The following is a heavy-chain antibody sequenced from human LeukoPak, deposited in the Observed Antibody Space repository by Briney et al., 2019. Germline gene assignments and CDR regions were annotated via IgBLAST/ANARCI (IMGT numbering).Heavy chain of an antibody. CDR1: GFTFSNYA. CDR3: AKVGIRISLIVVVFTTADDWYSDL. J-gene: IGHJ2*01. CDR2: ISGSGGST. D-gene: IGHD3-22*01. V-gene: IGHV3-23*01. Sequence: PGGSLRLSCAASGFTFSNYAMSWVRQAPGKGLEWVSGISGSGGSTYYADSVKGRLTISRDNSKNTLYLQMDSLRAEGTAVYYCAKVGIRISLIVVVFTTADDWYSDLWGRGTLVTVSS.